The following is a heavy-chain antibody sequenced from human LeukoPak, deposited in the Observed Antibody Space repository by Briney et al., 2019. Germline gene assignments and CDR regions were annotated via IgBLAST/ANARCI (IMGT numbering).Heavy chain of an antibody. Sequence: GASVKVSCKASGYTFTGYYMHWVRQAPGQGLEWMGWINPNSGGTNYAQKFQGRVTMTRDTPISTAYMELSRLRSDDTAVYYCARGEGFCTNGVCSPHYWGQGTLVTVSS. D-gene: IGHD2-8*01. CDR2: INPNSGGT. J-gene: IGHJ4*02. CDR3: ARGEGFCTNGVCSPHY. CDR1: GYTFTGYY. V-gene: IGHV1-2*02.